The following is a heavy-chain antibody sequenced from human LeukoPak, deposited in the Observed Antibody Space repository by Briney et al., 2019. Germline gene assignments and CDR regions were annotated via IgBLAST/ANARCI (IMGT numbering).Heavy chain of an antibody. D-gene: IGHD6-19*01. V-gene: IGHV4-59*01. CDR3: ARREQEYSSGWFDY. CDR2: IYYSGST. CDR1: GGSISSYY. J-gene: IGHJ5*01. Sequence: SETLSLTCTVSGGSISSYYRSWIRQPPGKGLEWIGYIYYSGSTNYNPSLKSRVTISVDTSKNQFSLKLSRVTAADTAVYYCARREQEYSSGWFDYWGQGTLVTVSS.